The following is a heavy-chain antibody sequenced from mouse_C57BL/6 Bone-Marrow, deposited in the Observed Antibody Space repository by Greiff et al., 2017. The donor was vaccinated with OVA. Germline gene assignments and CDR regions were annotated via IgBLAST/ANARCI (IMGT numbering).Heavy chain of an antibody. Sequence: VQLQQSGAELARPGASVKLSCKASGYTFTSYGISWVKQRPGQGLEWIGEIYPRSGNTYYNEKFKGKATLTADKSSSTAYMELRSLTSEDSAVYFCARGSYYGYGGAWFAYWGRGTRVTVTA. CDR1: GYTFTSYG. CDR3: ARGSYYGYGGAWFAY. D-gene: IGHD2-9*01. J-gene: IGHJ3*01. V-gene: IGHV1-81*01. CDR2: IYPRSGNT.